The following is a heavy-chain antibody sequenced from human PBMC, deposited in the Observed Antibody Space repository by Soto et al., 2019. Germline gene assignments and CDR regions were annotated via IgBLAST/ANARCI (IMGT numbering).Heavy chain of an antibody. Sequence: VQLMQSGAEVKQPGSSVKVSCKASGGTFSSHSINWVRQAPGQGLEWMGGIITLFGTANYAQNFQGRVTLTADQSTSRAYRELNSLRSDDTAVYYCAREVGYGDFSAALLDWGQGTLVTVSS. CDR3: AREVGYGDFSAALLD. CDR1: GGTFSSHS. CDR2: IITLFGTA. V-gene: IGHV1-69*01. D-gene: IGHD4-17*01. J-gene: IGHJ4*02.